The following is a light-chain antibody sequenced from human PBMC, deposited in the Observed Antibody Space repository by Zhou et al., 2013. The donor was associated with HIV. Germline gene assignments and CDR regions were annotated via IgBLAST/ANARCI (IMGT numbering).Light chain of an antibody. CDR3: QQSYSKPLT. J-gene: IGKJ2*01. V-gene: IGKV1-39*01. CDR2: DAS. Sequence: DIQMTQSPSSLSASVGDRVTISCRASQSISSYLNWYQQKPGKAPKLLIYDASSLQSGVPSRFSGSGSGTDFTLTISSLQPEDSATYYCQQSYSKPLTFGQGTKLEIK. CDR1: QSISSY.